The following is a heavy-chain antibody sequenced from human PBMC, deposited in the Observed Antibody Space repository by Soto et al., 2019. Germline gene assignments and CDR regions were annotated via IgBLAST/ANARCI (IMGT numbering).Heavy chain of an antibody. CDR3: ARDYYDYIWGSYPFDY. CDR2: INAGNGNT. V-gene: IGHV1-3*01. Sequence: ASVKVSCKASGYTFTSYAMHWVRQAPGQRLEWMGWINAGNGNTKYSQKFQGRVTITRDTSASTAYMELSSLRSEDTAVYYCARDYYDYIWGSYPFDYWGQGTLVTVSS. J-gene: IGHJ4*02. D-gene: IGHD3-16*02. CDR1: GYTFTSYA.